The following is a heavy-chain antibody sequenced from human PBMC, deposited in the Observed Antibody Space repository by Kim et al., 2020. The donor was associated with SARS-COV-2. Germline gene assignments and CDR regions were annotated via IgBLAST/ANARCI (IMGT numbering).Heavy chain of an antibody. D-gene: IGHD3-10*01. Sequence: GETYYPGYVKGRFTLSSENAKNSLYLQMNSLRAGDTAVYYCARFSGSYYNWGQGTLVTVSS. J-gene: IGHJ4*02. V-gene: IGHV3-13*01. CDR3: ARFSGSYYN. CDR2: GET.